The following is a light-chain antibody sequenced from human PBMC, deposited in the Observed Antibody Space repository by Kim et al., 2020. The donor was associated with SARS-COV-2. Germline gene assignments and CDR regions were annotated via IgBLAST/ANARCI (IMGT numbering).Light chain of an antibody. CDR2: YDA. Sequence: SVAPGKTATITCGENIGQKRVHWYQQKAGQAPVLVIRYDADRPSGIPERFSGSNSGNTATLTISRVEAGDEADYYCQVWDTSTDVIFGGGTQLTVL. CDR1: NIGQKR. J-gene: IGLJ2*01. CDR3: QVWDTSTDVI. V-gene: IGLV3-21*01.